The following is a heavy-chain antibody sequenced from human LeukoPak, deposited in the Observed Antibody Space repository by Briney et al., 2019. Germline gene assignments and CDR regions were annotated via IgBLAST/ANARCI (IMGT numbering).Heavy chain of an antibody. V-gene: IGHV1-69*13. CDR1: GGTFSSYA. CDR2: IIPIFGTA. CDR3: ARDPVPPMVRGVTNWFDP. J-gene: IGHJ5*02. Sequence: SVKVSCKASGGTFSSYAISWVRQAPGQGLEWMGGIIPIFGTANYAQKFQGRVTITADESTSTAYMELSSLRSEDTAVYYCARDPVPPMVRGVTNWFDPWGQGTLVTVSS. D-gene: IGHD3-10*01.